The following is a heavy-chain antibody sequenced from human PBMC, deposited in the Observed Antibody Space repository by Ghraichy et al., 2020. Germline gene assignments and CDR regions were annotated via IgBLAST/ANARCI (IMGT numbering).Heavy chain of an antibody. Sequence: SETLSLTCAVYGGSFSGYYWSWIRQPPRKGLEWIGEINHSGSTNYNPSLKSRVTISVDTSKNQFSLKLSSVTAADTAVYYCARRETRWLFGVGMDVWGQGTTVTVSS. D-gene: IGHD3-3*01. J-gene: IGHJ6*02. V-gene: IGHV4-34*01. CDR2: INHSGST. CDR1: GGSFSGYY. CDR3: ARRETRWLFGVGMDV.